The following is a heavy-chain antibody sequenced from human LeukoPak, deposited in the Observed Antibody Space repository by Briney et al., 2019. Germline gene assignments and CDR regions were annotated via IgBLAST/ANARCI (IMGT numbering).Heavy chain of an antibody. CDR1: GYTFTTYG. CDR2: ISTDNGDT. CDR3: AREPGSYGDYYFDY. D-gene: IGHD4-17*01. Sequence: ASVKVSCKSSGYTFTTYGITWVRQAPGQGLEWMGWISTDNGDTNYAQKLQGRVTMTTDTSTSTAYMELRSLRSDDTAVYYCAREPGSYGDYYFDYWGQGTLVTVSS. V-gene: IGHV1-18*01. J-gene: IGHJ4*02.